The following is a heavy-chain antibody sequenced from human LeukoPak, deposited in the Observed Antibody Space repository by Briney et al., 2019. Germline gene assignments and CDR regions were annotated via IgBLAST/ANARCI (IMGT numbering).Heavy chain of an antibody. CDR2: ISYDGSDK. CDR1: GFTFSSYT. CDR3: AREGTGSYMDV. Sequence: GGSLRLSCAASGFTFSSYTMHWVRQTPGKGLEWVAIISYDGSDKYCADSVKGRFTISRDNSKNTLYLQVNSLRVEDTAVYYCAREGTGSYMDVWGKGTTVTVSS. J-gene: IGHJ6*03. V-gene: IGHV3-30*04. D-gene: IGHD1/OR15-1a*01.